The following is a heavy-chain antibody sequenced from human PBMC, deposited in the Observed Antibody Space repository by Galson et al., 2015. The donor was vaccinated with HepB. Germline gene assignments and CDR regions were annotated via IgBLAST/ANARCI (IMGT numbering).Heavy chain of an antibody. V-gene: IGHV3-33*01. CDR2: IWYDGSNK. Sequence: SLRLSCATSGFTFSSYGMHWVRQAPGKGLGWVAVIWYDGSNKYYADSVKGRFTISRDNSKNTLYLQMNSLRAEDTAVYYCAREGSGLLWFEKQSQYWHFDLWGRGTLVTVSS. CDR3: AREGSGLLWFEKQSQYWHFDL. CDR1: GFTFSSYG. D-gene: IGHD3-10*01. J-gene: IGHJ2*01.